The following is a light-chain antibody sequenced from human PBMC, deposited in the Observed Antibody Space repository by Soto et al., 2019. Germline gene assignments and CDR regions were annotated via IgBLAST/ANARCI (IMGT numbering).Light chain of an antibody. CDR2: GAS. CDR1: QSISTN. Sequence: IVMTQSPATLSVSPGERATLSCRASQSISTNLAWYQQKPGQAPRLLIYGASTRATGIPGRFSGSGSGTDFILTISSLQSEDVGVYYCQQYNHWWTFGQGTKVEVK. CDR3: QQYNHWWT. J-gene: IGKJ1*01. V-gene: IGKV3-15*01.